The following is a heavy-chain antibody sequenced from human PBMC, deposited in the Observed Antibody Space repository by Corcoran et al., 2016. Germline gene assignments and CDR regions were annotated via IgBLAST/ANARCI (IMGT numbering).Heavy chain of an antibody. CDR3: AGECSGGSCYVPDYYFGMDV. V-gene: IGHV1-69*01. J-gene: IGHJ6*02. Sequence: QVQLVQSGAEVKKPGSSVKVSCKASGGTFSSYAISWVRQAPGQGLEWMGGIIPIFGTANYAQKFQGRVTITADESTSTAYMERSSLRSEDTAVYYCAGECSGGSCYVPDYYFGMDVWGQGTTVTVSS. CDR2: IIPIFGTA. CDR1: GGTFSSYA. D-gene: IGHD2-15*01.